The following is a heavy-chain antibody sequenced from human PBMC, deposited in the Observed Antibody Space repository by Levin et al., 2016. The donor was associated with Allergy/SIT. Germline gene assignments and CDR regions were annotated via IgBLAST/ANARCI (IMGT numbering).Heavy chain of an antibody. CDR2: IYNSETT. V-gene: IGHV4-31*02. CDR3: ARVNCGGDCHVDY. J-gene: IGHJ4*02. Sequence: PGKGLEWIGYIYNSETTYYTPSLKSRTTISGDTSKNQFSLNLSSVTAADTAMYYCARVNCGGDCHVDYWGQGTLVTVSS. D-gene: IGHD2-21*02.